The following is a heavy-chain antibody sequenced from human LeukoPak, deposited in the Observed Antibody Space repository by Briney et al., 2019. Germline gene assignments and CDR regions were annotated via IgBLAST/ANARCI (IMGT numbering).Heavy chain of an antibody. J-gene: IGHJ5*02. CDR3: ARDVGSGYYYRENWFDP. CDR1: GYNFTNYA. V-gene: IGHV1-18*01. Sequence: ASVKVSCKASGYNFTNYAITWVRQAPGQGLERMGWIRAYNGNTNYAQKFQGRLTMTTDTSTSTSYMDLRSLRSDDTAVYYCARDVGSGYYYRENWFDPWGQGTLVTVSS. CDR2: IRAYNGNT. D-gene: IGHD3-22*01.